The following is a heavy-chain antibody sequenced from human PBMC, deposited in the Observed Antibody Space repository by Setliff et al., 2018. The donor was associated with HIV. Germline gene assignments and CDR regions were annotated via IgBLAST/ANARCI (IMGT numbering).Heavy chain of an antibody. D-gene: IGHD2-2*01. Sequence: LGGSLRLSCVASAASGFTFSDAWMSWVRQAPGKGLEWVGRTRSVSDGGRTDYAAPVKGRFTISRDDSKNMLYLQMNSLKIEDTAVYYCTTDPAVDWGQGTPVTVSS. J-gene: IGHJ1*01. V-gene: IGHV3-15*01. CDR3: TTDPAVD. CDR1: GFTFSDAW. CDR2: TRSVSDGGRT.